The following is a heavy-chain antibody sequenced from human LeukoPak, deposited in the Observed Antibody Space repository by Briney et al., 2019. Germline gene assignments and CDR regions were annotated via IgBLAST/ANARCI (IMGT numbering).Heavy chain of an antibody. CDR1: GYTFTNYY. V-gene: IGHV1-46*01. Sequence: GASVKVSCKASGYTFTNYYIHWVRQAPGQGLEWMGIINPSGGSTSYAQKFQGRVTMTRDTSTSTVDMELSSLRSEDTAVYYCARGIQEDYFDYWGQGTLVTVSS. CDR3: ARGIQEDYFDY. D-gene: IGHD5-18*01. CDR2: INPSGGST. J-gene: IGHJ4*02.